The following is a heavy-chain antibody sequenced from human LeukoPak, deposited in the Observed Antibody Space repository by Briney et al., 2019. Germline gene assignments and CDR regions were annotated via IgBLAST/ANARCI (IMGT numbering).Heavy chain of an antibody. D-gene: IGHD1-26*01. Sequence: ASVKLSCKTSGYTFTDYYIHWVRQAPGQGLEWMGWINPKSGATEFAQKFQGRITLTRDTSITTAHMEMNRLTSDDTAVYFCTIDEWESPGYWGQGTRVTVAT. CDR1: GYTFTDYY. J-gene: IGHJ4*02. V-gene: IGHV1-2*02. CDR3: TIDEWESPGY. CDR2: INPKSGAT.